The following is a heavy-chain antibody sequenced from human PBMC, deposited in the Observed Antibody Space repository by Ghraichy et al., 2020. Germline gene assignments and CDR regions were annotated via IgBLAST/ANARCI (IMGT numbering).Heavy chain of an antibody. CDR2: INHSGST. V-gene: IGHV4-34*01. CDR1: GGSFSGYY. Sequence: ESLNISCAVYGGSFSGYYWSWIRQPPGKGLEWIGEINHSGSTNYNPSLKSRVTISVDTSKNQFSLKLSSVTAADTAVYYCAIGGVGDNWFDPWGQGTLVTVSS. D-gene: IGHD3-3*01. CDR3: AIGGVGDNWFDP. J-gene: IGHJ5*02.